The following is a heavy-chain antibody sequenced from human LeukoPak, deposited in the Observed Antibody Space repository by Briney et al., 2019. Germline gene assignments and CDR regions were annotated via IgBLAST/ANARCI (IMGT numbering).Heavy chain of an antibody. V-gene: IGHV4-34*01. CDR3: ARAQLLWSTGGVSDY. CDR1: GGSFSGYY. D-gene: IGHD3-10*01. Sequence: PSETLSLTCAVYGGSFSGYYWSWIRQPPGKGLEWIGEINHSGSTNYNPSLKSRVTISVDTSKNQFSLKLSSVTAADTAVYYCARAQLLWSTGGVSDYWGQGTLVTVSS. J-gene: IGHJ4*02. CDR2: INHSGST.